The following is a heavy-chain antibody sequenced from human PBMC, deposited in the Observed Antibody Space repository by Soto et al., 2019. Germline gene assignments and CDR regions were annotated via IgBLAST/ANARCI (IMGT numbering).Heavy chain of an antibody. CDR3: ARSNFEYSSSYYYMDV. V-gene: IGHV3-11*01. D-gene: IGHD6-6*01. Sequence: GGSLRLSCAASGFTFSDYYMSWIRQAPGKGLEWVSYISSSGSTIHYADSVKGRFTISRDNAKNSLYLQMNSLRAEDTAVYYCARSNFEYSSSYYYMDVWGKGTTVTVSS. J-gene: IGHJ6*03. CDR1: GFTFSDYY. CDR2: ISSSGSTI.